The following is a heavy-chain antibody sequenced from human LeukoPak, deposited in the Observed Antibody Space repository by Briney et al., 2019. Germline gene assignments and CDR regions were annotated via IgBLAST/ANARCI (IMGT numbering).Heavy chain of an antibody. Sequence: SETLSLTCTVSGGSISNYYWSWIRQPPGKGLEWIGYFYYSGSTYYNPSLKSRVTISVDTSKNQFSLKLSSVTAADTAMHYCARHTGSSGWHEDYWGQGTLVTVSS. CDR3: ARHTGSSGWHEDY. CDR1: GGSISNYY. V-gene: IGHV4-59*08. D-gene: IGHD6-19*01. J-gene: IGHJ4*02. CDR2: FYYSGST.